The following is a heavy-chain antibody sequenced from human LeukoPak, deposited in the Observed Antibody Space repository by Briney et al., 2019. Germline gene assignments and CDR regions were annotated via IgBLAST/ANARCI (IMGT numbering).Heavy chain of an antibody. CDR1: GFTFSDSG. D-gene: IGHD2-21*01. J-gene: IGHJ4*02. V-gene: IGHV3-73*01. CDR3: TRYGDYPFDY. Sequence: GGSLRLSCAASGFTFSDSGMHWVRQASGKGLEWVGRIRSKANSYATAYAASVKGRFTISRDDSKNTAYLQMNSLKTEDTAVYYCTRYGDYPFDYWGQGTLVTVSS. CDR2: IRSKANSYAT.